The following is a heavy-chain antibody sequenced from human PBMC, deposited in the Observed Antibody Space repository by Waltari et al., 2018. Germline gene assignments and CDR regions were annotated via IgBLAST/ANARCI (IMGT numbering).Heavy chain of an antibody. D-gene: IGHD1-26*01. Sequence: QITLPESGSTLVKPTQTLTLTGTVPGFPLGTTVVGMGCIRHRPGKALEWLALISSDADKRYSPSLKSRLTITKDASKNQVVLTMTDMDAVDIATYYCAHIPGYSVSNTKWKAYCQHWGQRTLVTGSS. J-gene: IGHJ1*01. CDR3: AHIPGYSVSNTKWKAYCQH. CDR2: ISSDADK. CDR1: GFPLGTTVVG. V-gene: IGHV2-5*02.